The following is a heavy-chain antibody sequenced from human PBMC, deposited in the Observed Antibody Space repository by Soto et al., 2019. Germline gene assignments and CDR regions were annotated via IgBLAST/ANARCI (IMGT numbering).Heavy chain of an antibody. CDR1: GYTFTGYY. CDR2: VNPISGDT. D-gene: IGHD3-10*01. CDR3: AREEGFRITMDRGRWFDP. J-gene: IGHJ5*02. V-gene: IGHV1-2*02. Sequence: QIQLVQSGAEVKKPGASVKVSCRASGYTFTGYYLHWVRQAPGQGREWMGWVNPISGDTNYAQKFQDRVIMTRDRSITTVHMELRRLRSDDTAVYYCAREEGFRITMDRGRWFDPWGQGTLVTVSS.